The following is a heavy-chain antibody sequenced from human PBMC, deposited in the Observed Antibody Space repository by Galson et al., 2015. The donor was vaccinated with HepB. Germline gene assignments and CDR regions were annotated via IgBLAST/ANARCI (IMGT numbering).Heavy chain of an antibody. V-gene: IGHV6-1*01. J-gene: IGHJ4*02. CDR3: AGARSSLFDY. CDR1: GDSVSSNSAA. Sequence: CAISGDSVSSNSAAWNWIRQSPSRGLEWLGRTYYRSNWYTDYAVSVKGRMTINPDTSKNQFSLQLDSVTPEDTAVYYCAGARSSLFDYWAQGTLVTVSS. D-gene: IGHD6-13*01. CDR2: TYYRSNWYT.